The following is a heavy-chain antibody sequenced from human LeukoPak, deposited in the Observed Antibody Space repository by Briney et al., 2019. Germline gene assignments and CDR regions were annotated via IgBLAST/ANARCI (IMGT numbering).Heavy chain of an antibody. CDR3: ARSSAVAGTYGY. Sequence: PSETLSLTCAVYGGSFSGYYWSWIRQPPGKGLEWIGEINHSGRTNYNPSLKSRVTISVDTSKNQFSLKLSSVTAADTAVYYCARSSAVAGTYGYWGQGTLVTVSS. J-gene: IGHJ4*02. CDR1: GGSFSGYY. CDR2: INHSGRT. V-gene: IGHV4-34*01. D-gene: IGHD6-19*01.